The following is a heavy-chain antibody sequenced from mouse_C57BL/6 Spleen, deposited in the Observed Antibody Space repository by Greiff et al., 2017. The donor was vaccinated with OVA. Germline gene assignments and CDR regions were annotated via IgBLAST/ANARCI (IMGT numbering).Heavy chain of an antibody. Sequence: EVKLMESGGGLVKPGGSLKLSCAASGFTFSDYGMHWVRQAPEKGLEWVAYISSGSSTIYYADTVKGRFTISRDNAKNTLFLQMTSLRSEDTAMYYCATAYYSNYGGVDYWGQGTSVTVSS. D-gene: IGHD2-5*01. V-gene: IGHV5-17*01. CDR2: ISSGSSTI. J-gene: IGHJ4*01. CDR1: GFTFSDYG. CDR3: ATAYYSNYGGVDY.